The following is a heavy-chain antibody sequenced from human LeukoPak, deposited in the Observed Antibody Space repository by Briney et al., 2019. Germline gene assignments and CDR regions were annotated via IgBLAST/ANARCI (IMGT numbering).Heavy chain of an antibody. V-gene: IGHV4-38-2*02. D-gene: IGHD3-10*01. J-gene: IGHJ5*02. Sequence: SETLSLTCTVSGYSISSGYYWGWIRQPPGKGLEWIGSIYHSGSTYYNPSLKSRVTISVDTSKNQFSLKLSSVTAADTAVYYCARLGLRNTMVRGARSKWFDPWGQGTLVTVSS. CDR1: GYSISSGYY. CDR2: IYHSGST. CDR3: ARLGLRNTMVRGARSKWFDP.